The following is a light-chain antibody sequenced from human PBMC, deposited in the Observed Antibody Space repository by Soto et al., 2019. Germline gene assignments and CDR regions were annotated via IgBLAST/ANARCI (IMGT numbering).Light chain of an antibody. J-gene: IGLJ3*02. V-gene: IGLV1-40*01. CDR2: GNS. CDR3: QSYDSCLRAL. CDR1: SSNIGAGYD. Sequence: QPVLTQPPSVSGAPGQRVTISCTGSSSNIGAGYDVHWYQQLPGTAPKLLIYGNSNRPSGVPDRFSGSKSGTSASLAITGLQAEDEADYYCQSYDSCLRALFGGGTKLTVL.